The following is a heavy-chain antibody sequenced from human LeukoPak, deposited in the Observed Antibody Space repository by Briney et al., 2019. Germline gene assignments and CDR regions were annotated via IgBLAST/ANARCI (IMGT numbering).Heavy chain of an antibody. V-gene: IGHV3-30-3*01. CDR2: ISYDGGNK. Sequence: GRSLRLSCAASGFTFSSYAMHWVRQAPGKGLEWVAVISYDGGNKYYADSVKGRFTISRDNSKNTLYMQMNSLRAEDTAVYYCARGGDILTGSIVWGQGTLVTVSS. CDR1: GFTFSSYA. D-gene: IGHD3-9*01. J-gene: IGHJ4*02. CDR3: ARGGDILTGSIV.